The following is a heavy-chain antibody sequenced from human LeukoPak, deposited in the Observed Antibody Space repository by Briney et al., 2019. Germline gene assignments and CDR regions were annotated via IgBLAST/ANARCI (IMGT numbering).Heavy chain of an antibody. Sequence: SQTLSLTCTVSGGSINSFYWNWIRQPPGKEPEWVGYIYHSGSTNYNPSLKSRLTISLDRPKNQFSLKLTSVTAADTAIYYCARVGGMTTINNAAFDIWGQGTMVTVSS. D-gene: IGHD5-24*01. J-gene: IGHJ3*02. CDR3: ARVGGMTTINNAAFDI. CDR2: IYHSGST. V-gene: IGHV4-59*01. CDR1: GGSINSFY.